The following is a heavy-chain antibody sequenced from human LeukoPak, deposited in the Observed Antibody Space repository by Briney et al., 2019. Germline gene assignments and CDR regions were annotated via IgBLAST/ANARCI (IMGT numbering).Heavy chain of an antibody. V-gene: IGHV4-39*01. D-gene: IGHD3-10*01. Sequence: GSLRLSCAASGFTFSSYEMNWVRQPPGKGLEWIGSIYYSGSTYYNPSLKSRVTISVDTSKNQFSLKLSSVTAADTAVYYCARQKYYYGHYYFDYWGQGTLVTVSS. CDR1: GFTFSSYE. CDR3: ARQKYYYGHYYFDY. J-gene: IGHJ4*02. CDR2: IYYSGST.